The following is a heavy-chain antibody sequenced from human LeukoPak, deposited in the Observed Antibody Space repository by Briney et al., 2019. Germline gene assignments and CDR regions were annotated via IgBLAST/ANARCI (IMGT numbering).Heavy chain of an antibody. J-gene: IGHJ4*02. CDR3: AKSRRIAAALGY. CDR2: ISYDGSNK. D-gene: IGHD6-13*01. V-gene: IGHV3-30*18. Sequence: PGGSLRLSCAASGFTFSSYGMHWVRQAPGKGLEWVAVISYDGSNKYYADSVKGRFTISRDNSKNTLYLQMNSLRAEDTAVYYCAKSRRIAAALGYWGQGTLVTVSS. CDR1: GFTFSSYG.